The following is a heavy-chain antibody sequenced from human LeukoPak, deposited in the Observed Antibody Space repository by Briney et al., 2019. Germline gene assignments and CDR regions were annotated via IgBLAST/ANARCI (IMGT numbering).Heavy chain of an antibody. CDR3: AGSKPLYYGDSSDAFDI. D-gene: IGHD4-17*01. Sequence: PGGSLRLSCAASGFTFSSYGMSWVRQAPGKGLEWVANIKQDGSEKYYVDSVKGRFTISRDNAKNSLYLQMNSLRAEYTAVYYCAGSKPLYYGDSSDAFDIWGQGTMVTVSS. V-gene: IGHV3-7*01. CDR1: GFTFSSYG. CDR2: IKQDGSEK. J-gene: IGHJ3*02.